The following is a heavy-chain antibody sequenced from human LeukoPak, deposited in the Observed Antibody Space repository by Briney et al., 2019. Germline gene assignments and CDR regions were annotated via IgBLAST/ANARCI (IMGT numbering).Heavy chain of an antibody. CDR2: IYYSGST. CDR1: GGSISSSSHY. V-gene: IGHV4-39*01. D-gene: IGHD3-22*01. CDR3: ARRPYYDSSGYSPAAFDI. J-gene: IGHJ3*02. Sequence: PSETQSLTCTVSGGSISSSSHYWGWIRQPPGKGLEWIVNIYYSGSTYYNPSLKSRVTISVDTSKNQFSLKLSSVTAADTAVYYCARRPYYDSSGYSPAAFDIWGQGTMVTVSS.